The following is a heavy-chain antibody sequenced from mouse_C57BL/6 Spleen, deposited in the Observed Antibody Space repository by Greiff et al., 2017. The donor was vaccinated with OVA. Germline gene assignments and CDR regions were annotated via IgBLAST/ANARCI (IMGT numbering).Heavy chain of an antibody. J-gene: IGHJ2*01. CDR2: INPYNGGT. CDR1: GYTFTDYY. CDR3: ASEGTGTGY. D-gene: IGHD4-1*01. V-gene: IGHV1-19*01. Sequence: VQLQQSGPVLVKPGASVKMSCKASGYTFTDYYMNWVKQSHGKSLEWIGVINPYNGGTSYNQKFKGKATLTVDKSSSTAYMELNSLTSEDSAVYYCASEGTGTGYWGQGTTLTVSS.